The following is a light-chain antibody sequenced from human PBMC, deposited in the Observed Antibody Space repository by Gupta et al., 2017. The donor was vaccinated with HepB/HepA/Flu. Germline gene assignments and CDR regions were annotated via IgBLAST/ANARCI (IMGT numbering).Light chain of an antibody. Sequence: DIQMTQSPSTLSASVGDRVNITCRASQSISSWLAWYQQKPGKAPNLLIYKASSLDSGIPSRFSGSGSGAEFTLTISSLQPDDFATYYCQQYNSYPWTFGQGTKVEIK. CDR1: QSISSW. CDR3: QQYNSYPWT. J-gene: IGKJ1*01. V-gene: IGKV1-5*03. CDR2: KAS.